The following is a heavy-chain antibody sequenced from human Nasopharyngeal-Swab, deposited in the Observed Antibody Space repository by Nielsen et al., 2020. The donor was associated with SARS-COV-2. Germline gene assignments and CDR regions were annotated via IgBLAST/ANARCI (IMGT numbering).Heavy chain of an antibody. CDR3: ARGRGGYYNLDY. V-gene: IGHV3-13*01. Sequence: GESLKISCAASGFTFGSHDIRWVRQPLGKGLEWVSGIDTTGETYYADSVNGRYTISREDVKSFLYLQMNSLRVEDSGVYYCARGRGGYYNLDYWGQGTLVTVSP. D-gene: IGHD3-9*01. J-gene: IGHJ4*02. CDR2: IDTTGET. CDR1: GFTFGSHD.